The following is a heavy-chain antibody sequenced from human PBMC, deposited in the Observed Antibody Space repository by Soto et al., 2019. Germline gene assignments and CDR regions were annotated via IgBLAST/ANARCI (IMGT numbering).Heavy chain of an antibody. Sequence: SETLSLTCTVSGGSILSSTWWNWVRQSPGKGLEWIGEISHGTDTDYNPSFKSRFTISVDTSKNQFSLKLSSVTAADTAVYYCVRHAQWIIRAYWGQGSLVTVSS. CDR2: ISHGTDT. CDR1: GGSILSSTW. CDR3: VRHAQWIIRAY. V-gene: IGHV4-4*02. D-gene: IGHD5-12*01. J-gene: IGHJ4*02.